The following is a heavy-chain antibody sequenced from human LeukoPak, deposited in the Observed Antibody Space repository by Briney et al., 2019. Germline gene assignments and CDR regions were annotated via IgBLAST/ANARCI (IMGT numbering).Heavy chain of an antibody. V-gene: IGHV3-48*03. D-gene: IGHD3-10*02. Sequence: PGGSLRLSCAASGFTFSSHEMNWVRQAPGKGLEWVSYISISGSSIYYADSVRGRFTISRDNAKNSLYLQMNSLRAEDTAVYYCASGEVFRELFDAYWGQGTLVAVSS. CDR1: GFTFSSHE. CDR2: ISISGSSI. CDR3: ASGEVFRELFDAY. J-gene: IGHJ4*02.